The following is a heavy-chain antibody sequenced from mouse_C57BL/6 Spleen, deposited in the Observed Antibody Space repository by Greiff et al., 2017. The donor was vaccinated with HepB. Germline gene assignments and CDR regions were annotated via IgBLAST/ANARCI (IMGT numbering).Heavy chain of an antibody. J-gene: IGHJ4*01. V-gene: IGHV5-17*01. CDR3: ARPLGGAMDY. CDR2: ISSGSSTI. CDR1: GFTFSDYG. Sequence: VQLKESGGGLVKPGGSLKLSCAASGFTFSDYGMHWVRQAPEKGLEWVAYISSGSSTIYYADTVKGRFTISRDNAKNTLFLQMTSLRSEDTAMYYCARPLGGAMDYWGQGTSVTVSS.